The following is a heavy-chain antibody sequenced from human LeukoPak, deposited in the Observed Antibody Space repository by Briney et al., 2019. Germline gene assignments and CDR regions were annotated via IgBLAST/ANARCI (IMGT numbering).Heavy chain of an antibody. CDR3: ARVPLYYDILTGYYRNYYYYGMDV. D-gene: IGHD3-9*01. J-gene: IGHJ6*02. CDR2: IYYSGST. Sequence: PSETLSLTCTVSGGSISSYYWSWIRQPPGKGLEWIGYIYYSGSTNYNPSLKSRVTISVDTSKNQFSLKLSSVTAADTAVYYCARVPLYYDILTGYYRNYYYYGMDVWGQGTTVTVSS. V-gene: IGHV4-59*12. CDR1: GGSISSYY.